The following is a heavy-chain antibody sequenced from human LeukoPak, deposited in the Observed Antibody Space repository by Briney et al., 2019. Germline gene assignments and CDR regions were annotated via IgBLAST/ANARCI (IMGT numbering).Heavy chain of an antibody. CDR3: ARSRLWFDY. J-gene: IGHJ4*02. D-gene: IGHD2-21*01. Sequence: SGTLSLTCTVSGGSINNYYWSWIRQPPGKGLEWVGCIYYSGSTNYNPSLKSRVTISVDTSKNQFSLKVSSVTAADTAVYYCARSRLWFDYWGQGSLVTVSS. CDR2: IYYSGST. V-gene: IGHV4-59*01. CDR1: GGSINNYY.